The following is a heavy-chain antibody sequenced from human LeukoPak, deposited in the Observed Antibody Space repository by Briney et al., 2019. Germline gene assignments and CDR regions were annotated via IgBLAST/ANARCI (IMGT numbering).Heavy chain of an antibody. J-gene: IGHJ4*02. CDR1: GYTFTGYY. CDR3: ARDYGGATILDY. V-gene: IGHV1-2*02. D-gene: IGHD1-26*01. Sequence: ASVKVSCKASGYTFTGYYMHWVRQAPGQGLEWMGWINPNSGGTNYAQKFQGRVTMTRDTSISTAYMELSRLRSDDTAVYYCARDYGGATILDYWGQGTLVTVSS. CDR2: INPNSGGT.